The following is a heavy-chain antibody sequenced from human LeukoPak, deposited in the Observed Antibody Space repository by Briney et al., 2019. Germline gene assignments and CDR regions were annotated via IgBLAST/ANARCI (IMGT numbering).Heavy chain of an antibody. CDR2: INHSGST. Sequence: PSETLSLTCAVYGGSFSGYYWSWIRQPPGKGREWIGEINHSGSTNYNPSLKSRVTISVDTSKNQFSLKLSSVTAADSAVYYCARGYRYYDFWSGYQNWFDPWGQGTLVTVSS. D-gene: IGHD3-3*01. V-gene: IGHV4-34*01. CDR1: GGSFSGYY. J-gene: IGHJ5*02. CDR3: ARGYRYYDFWSGYQNWFDP.